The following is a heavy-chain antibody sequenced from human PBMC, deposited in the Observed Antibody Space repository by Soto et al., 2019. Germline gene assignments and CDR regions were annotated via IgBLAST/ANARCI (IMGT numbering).Heavy chain of an antibody. CDR1: GGSISSGGYY. J-gene: IGHJ6*03. CDR3: ARDSSRGQWGYYKMDV. Sequence: PSETLSLTCTVSGGSISSGGYYWSWIRQHPGKGLEWIGYIYYSGSTYYNPSLKSRVTISVDTSKNQFSLKLSSVTAADTAVYYCARDSSRGQWGYYKMDVWGNGTPVTVSS. CDR2: IYYSGST. D-gene: IGHD1-26*01. V-gene: IGHV4-31*03.